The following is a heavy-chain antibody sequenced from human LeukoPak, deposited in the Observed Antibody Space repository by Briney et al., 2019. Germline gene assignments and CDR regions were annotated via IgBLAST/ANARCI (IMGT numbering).Heavy chain of an antibody. CDR1: GFTFSSYW. V-gene: IGHV3-7*01. J-gene: IGHJ4*02. Sequence: PGGSLRLSCAASGFTFSSYWMSWVCQAPGKGLEWVANIKQDGSEKYYVDSVKGRFTISRDNAKNSLYLQMNSLRAEDTAVYYCAKYDFWSGYPIDYWGQGTLVTVSS. D-gene: IGHD3-3*01. CDR2: IKQDGSEK. CDR3: AKYDFWSGYPIDY.